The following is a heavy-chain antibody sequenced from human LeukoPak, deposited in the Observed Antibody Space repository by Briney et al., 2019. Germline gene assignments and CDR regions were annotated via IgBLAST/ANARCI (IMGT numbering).Heavy chain of an antibody. D-gene: IGHD3-10*01. J-gene: IGHJ6*02. CDR1: GFTFSSYA. CDR2: IGSDNKP. CDR3: ARDLHYYGAMDV. Sequence: PGGSLRLSCAASGFTFSSYAMSWVRPAPGQGLELVSSIGSDNKPHNSESVKGRFAISRDNSKSMLFLQLSSLRAEDTALYYCARDLHYYGAMDVWGQGTTVTVSS. V-gene: IGHV3-23*01.